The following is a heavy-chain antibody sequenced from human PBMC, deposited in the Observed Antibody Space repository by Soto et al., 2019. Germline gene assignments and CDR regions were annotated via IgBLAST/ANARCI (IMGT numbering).Heavy chain of an antibody. CDR3: ARRLGLPLGASHYYYGMDV. V-gene: IGHV3-74*01. CDR1: GFDFSSYW. J-gene: IGHJ6*02. CDR2: IDDDGSST. D-gene: IGHD1-26*01. Sequence: EAQLVESGGGLVQPGGSLRVSCAASGFDFSSYWMHWGRQAPGKGLERVSRIDDDGSSTRYADSVKGRFTNSRDNAKNMVYLEMNSRTTEDTAVYYCARRLGLPLGASHYYYGMDVWGQGTTVTVSS.